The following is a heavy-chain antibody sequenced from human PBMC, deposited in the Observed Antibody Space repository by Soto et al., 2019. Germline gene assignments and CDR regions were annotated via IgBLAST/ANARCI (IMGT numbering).Heavy chain of an antibody. CDR2: IYPCDSDT. D-gene: IGHD3-16*01. J-gene: IGHJ6*02. CDR1: GYSFTSYW. Sequence: PGESLKISCKGSGYSFTSYWIGWVRQMPGKGLEWMGIIYPCDSDTRYRPSFQGQVTISADKSISTAYLQWSSLKASDTAMYYCARHMTYYYYGMDVWGQGTTVTVYS. CDR3: ARHMTYYYYGMDV. V-gene: IGHV5-51*01.